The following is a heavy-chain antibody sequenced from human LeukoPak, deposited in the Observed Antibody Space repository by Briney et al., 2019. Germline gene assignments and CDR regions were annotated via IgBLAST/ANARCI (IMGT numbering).Heavy chain of an antibody. CDR3: ARDGYITPSWFDP. CDR2: IYYSGST. V-gene: IGHV4-59*12. Sequence: SETLSLTCTVSGGSISSYYWSWIRQPPGKGLEWIGYIYYSGSTNYNPSLKSRVTLSLDTSKNQFSLNLSSVTAADTAVYYCARDGYITPSWFDPWGQGTLVTVSS. D-gene: IGHD1-14*01. J-gene: IGHJ5*02. CDR1: GGSISSYY.